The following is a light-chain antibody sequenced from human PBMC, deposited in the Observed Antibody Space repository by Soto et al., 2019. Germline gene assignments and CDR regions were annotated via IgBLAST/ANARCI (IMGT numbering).Light chain of an antibody. CDR2: GAS. Sequence: EIVMTQSPATLSVSPGERATLSCSASQSVSSNLAWYQQKPGQAPRLLIYGASTRATGIPARFSGRGSGTEFTLTISSLQSEDVAVYYCQQYNNWTPWTFGQGTKVEIK. V-gene: IGKV3-15*01. CDR3: QQYNNWTPWT. CDR1: QSVSSN. J-gene: IGKJ1*01.